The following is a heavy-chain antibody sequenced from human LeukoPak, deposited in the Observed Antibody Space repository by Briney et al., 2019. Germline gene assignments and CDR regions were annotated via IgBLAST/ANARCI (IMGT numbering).Heavy chain of an antibody. CDR3: ARWKGRGTYYYDSSGPNPGFDY. Sequence: PSQTLSLTCTVSGGSISSGGYYWSWIRQHPGKGLEWIGYIYYSGSTYYNPSLKSRVTISVDTSKNQFSLKLSSVTAADTAVYYCARWKGRGTYYYDSSGPNPGFDYWGQGTLVTVSS. V-gene: IGHV4-31*03. J-gene: IGHJ4*02. CDR1: GGSISSGGYY. D-gene: IGHD3-22*01. CDR2: IYYSGST.